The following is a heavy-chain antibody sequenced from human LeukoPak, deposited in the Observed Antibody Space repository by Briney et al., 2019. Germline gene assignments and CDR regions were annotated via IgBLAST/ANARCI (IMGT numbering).Heavy chain of an antibody. CDR1: GYTFTGYY. J-gene: IGHJ5*02. CDR2: INPNSGGT. Sequence: ASVKVSCKASGYTFTGYYMHWVRQAPGQGLEWMGWINPNSGGTNYAQKFQGRVTMTRDTSISTAYMELSRLRSDDTAVYYCARGTTTGGPYNWFDPWGQGTLVTVSS. V-gene: IGHV1-2*02. CDR3: ARGTTTGGPYNWFDP. D-gene: IGHD1-14*01.